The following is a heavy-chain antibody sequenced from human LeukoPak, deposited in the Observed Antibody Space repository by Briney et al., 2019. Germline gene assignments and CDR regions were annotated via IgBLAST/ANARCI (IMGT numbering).Heavy chain of an antibody. J-gene: IGHJ6*03. CDR1: GGSISSSSYY. CDR2: IYYSGST. D-gene: IGHD6-6*01. CDR3: ASRIAARPVYYYYYMDV. Sequence: KPSETLSLTCTVSGGSISSSSYYWGWIRQPPGKGLEWIGSIYYSGSTYYNPSLKSRVTIAGDTSNNQFSLNLSSVTAADTAVYYCASRIAARPVYYYYYMDVWGKGTTVTVSS. V-gene: IGHV4-39*01.